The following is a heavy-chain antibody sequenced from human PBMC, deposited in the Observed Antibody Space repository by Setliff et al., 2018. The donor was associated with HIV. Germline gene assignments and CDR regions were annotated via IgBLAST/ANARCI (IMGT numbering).Heavy chain of an antibody. CDR3: ATITVAGTGAFDI. V-gene: IGHV1-69*10. D-gene: IGHD6-19*01. CDR1: GGTFSSYA. CDR2: IIPILGVA. Sequence: SVKVSCKPSGGTFSSYAITWVRQAPGQGLEWMGGIIPILGVANYAQKFQGRVTITADKSTTTAYMELRSLRSDDTAVYYCATITVAGTGAFDIWGQGTMVTVSS. J-gene: IGHJ3*02.